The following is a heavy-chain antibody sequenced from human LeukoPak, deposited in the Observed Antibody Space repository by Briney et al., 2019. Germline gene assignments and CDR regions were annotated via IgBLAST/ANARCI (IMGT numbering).Heavy chain of an antibody. Sequence: GGSLKLSCAAPGFTFRSYAMAWVRQAPGKGLDWVPAISGSGGSTYYADSVKGRFTISRDNSKNTLYLQMNSLRAEDTAVYYCAKSPGYSSTRGFDYWGQGTLVTVSS. CDR1: GFTFRSYA. J-gene: IGHJ4*02. D-gene: IGHD2-2*01. CDR2: ISGSGGST. CDR3: AKSPGYSSTRGFDY. V-gene: IGHV3-23*01.